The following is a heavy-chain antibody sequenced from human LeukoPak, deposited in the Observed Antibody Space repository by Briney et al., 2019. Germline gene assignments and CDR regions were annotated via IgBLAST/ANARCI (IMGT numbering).Heavy chain of an antibody. J-gene: IGHJ3*02. CDR2: IKEDGSEK. CDR1: GFIFRNYW. D-gene: IGHD3-10*01. V-gene: IGHV3-7*01. CDR3: ARVGYRVVRGVIMPQAFDI. Sequence: GGSLRLSCAASGFIFRNYWMSWVRQAPGKGLEWVANIKEDGSEKYYMDSVKDRFSIFRDNGENSLYLQMNSLRAEDTAVYYCARVGYRVVRGVIMPQAFDIWGQGTMVTVSS.